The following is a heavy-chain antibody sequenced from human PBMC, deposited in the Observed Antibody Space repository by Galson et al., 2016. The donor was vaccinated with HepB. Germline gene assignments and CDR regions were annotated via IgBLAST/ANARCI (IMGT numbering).Heavy chain of an antibody. Sequence: SLRLSCAASGFTFSSYWMHWVRQAPGKGLVWVSRINYGGTNTDYADSVKGRFAISRDNAKNTLYLQMTNLRAEDTAVYYCARGDGRPGERGDYWGQGTLVTGSS. CDR2: INYGGTNT. V-gene: IGHV3-74*01. D-gene: IGHD1-1*01. CDR1: GFTFSSYW. CDR3: ARGDGRPGERGDY. J-gene: IGHJ4*02.